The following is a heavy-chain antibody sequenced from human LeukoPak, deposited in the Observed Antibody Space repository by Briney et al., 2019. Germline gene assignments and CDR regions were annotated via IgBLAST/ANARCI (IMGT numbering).Heavy chain of an antibody. J-gene: IGHJ4*02. CDR2: IRSKANSYAT. Sequence: GGSLRLSCAASGFTFSGSAMHWVRQASGKGLEWVGRIRSKANSYATAYAASVKGRFIISRDDSKNTAYLQMNSLKTEDTAVYYCTRLGYCSSTSCDYWGQGTLVTVSS. D-gene: IGHD2-2*01. CDR1: GFTFSGSA. V-gene: IGHV3-73*01. CDR3: TRLGYCSSTSCDY.